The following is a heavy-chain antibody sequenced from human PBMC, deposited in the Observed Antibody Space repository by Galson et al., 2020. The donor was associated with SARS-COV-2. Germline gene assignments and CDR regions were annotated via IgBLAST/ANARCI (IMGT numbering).Heavy chain of an antibody. V-gene: IGHV4-34*01. CDR2: INHSGST. CDR1: GGSFSGYF. Sequence: SQTLSLTCAVYGGSFSGYFWSWIRQPPGKGLEWIGEINHSGSTNSNSSLKSRVTISLDTSRNQFSLKVTSVTAADTAVYYCARHDYGGYKALDVWGQGTTVTVSS. CDR3: ARHDYGGYKALDV. J-gene: IGHJ3*01. D-gene: IGHD4-17*01.